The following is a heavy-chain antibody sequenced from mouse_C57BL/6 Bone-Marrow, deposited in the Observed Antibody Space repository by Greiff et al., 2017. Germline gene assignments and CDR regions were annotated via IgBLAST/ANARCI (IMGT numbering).Heavy chain of an antibody. CDR1: GFNIKDDY. V-gene: IGHV14-4*01. CDR2: IDPENGDT. Sequence: EVQLQQPGAELVRPGASVKLSCTASGFNIKDDYMHWVKQRPEQGLEWIGWIDPENGDTEYASKFQGKATITADTSSNTAYLQLSSLTSEDTAVYYCTTDYYGSSYDAMDYWGQGTSVTVSS. J-gene: IGHJ4*01. CDR3: TTDYYGSSYDAMDY. D-gene: IGHD1-1*01.